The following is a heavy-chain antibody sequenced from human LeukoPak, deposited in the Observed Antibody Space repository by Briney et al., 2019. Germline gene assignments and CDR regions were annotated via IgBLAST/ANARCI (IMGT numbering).Heavy chain of an antibody. CDR1: GFTFSSYA. Sequence: GGSLRLSCAASGFTFSSYAMSWVRQAPGKGLEWVSAISGSGGSTYYADSVKGRFTISRDNSKNTLYLQMNSLRAEDTAVYYCANSLSSTSCYRYWGQGTLVTVSS. V-gene: IGHV3-23*01. D-gene: IGHD2-2*01. CDR3: ANSLSSTSCYRY. CDR2: ISGSGGST. J-gene: IGHJ4*02.